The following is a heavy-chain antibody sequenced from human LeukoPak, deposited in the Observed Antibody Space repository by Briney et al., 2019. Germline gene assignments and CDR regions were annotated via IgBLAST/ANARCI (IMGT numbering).Heavy chain of an antibody. V-gene: IGHV3-21*01. CDR2: ISSSGDYI. D-gene: IGHD1-26*01. J-gene: IGHJ4*02. Sequence: GGSLRLCCAASGFTFSSYTINWVRQATGKGLEWVSSISSSGDYIYYADSVKGRFTISRDNAKNSLFLQMNSLRAEDTAVYYCAKEGVGALDYWGQGTLVTVSS. CDR1: GFTFSSYT. CDR3: AKEGVGALDY.